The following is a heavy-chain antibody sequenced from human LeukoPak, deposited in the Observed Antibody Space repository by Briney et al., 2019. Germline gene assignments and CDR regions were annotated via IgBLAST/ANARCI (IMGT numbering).Heavy chain of an antibody. J-gene: IGHJ4*02. CDR3: AREFGGLTSDY. V-gene: IGHV4-34*01. CDR1: GGSFSGYY. CDR2: INHSGST. D-gene: IGHD3-10*01. Sequence: PSETLSLTCAVYGGSFSGYYWSWIRQPPGKGLEWIGEINHSGSTNYNPSLKSRVTISVDTSKNQFSLKLSSVTAADTAVYYCAREFGGLTSDYWGQGTLVTVSS.